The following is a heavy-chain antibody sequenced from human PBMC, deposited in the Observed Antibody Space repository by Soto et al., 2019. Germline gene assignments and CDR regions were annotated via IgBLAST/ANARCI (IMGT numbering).Heavy chain of an antibody. CDR2: ISSSSSYI. J-gene: IGHJ5*01. CDR1: GFSFSSCC. D-gene: IGHD6-13*01. V-gene: IGHV3-21*01. Sequence: GGTLRLSCAVSGFSFSSCCIWWVRQGPGKGLEWVSSISSSSSYIYYADSVKGRFTISRDNAKNSLYLQMNSLRAEDTAVYYCSANQNIAARPRSSDSWGQGTLVTVSS. CDR3: SANQNIAARPRSSDS.